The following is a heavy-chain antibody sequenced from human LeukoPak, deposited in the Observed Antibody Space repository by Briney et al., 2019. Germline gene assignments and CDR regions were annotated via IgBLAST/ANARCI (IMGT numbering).Heavy chain of an antibody. CDR3: ARYYYDRTLDY. CDR2: ISSSGSTI. CDR1: GFTFSNYE. J-gene: IGHJ4*02. D-gene: IGHD3-22*01. Sequence: SGGSPRLSCAASGFTFSNYEMNWVRQAPGKGLEWVSYISSSGSTIYYADSVKGRFTISRDNAKNSLYLQMNSLRAEDTAIYYCARYYYDRTLDYWGQGTLVTVSS. V-gene: IGHV3-48*03.